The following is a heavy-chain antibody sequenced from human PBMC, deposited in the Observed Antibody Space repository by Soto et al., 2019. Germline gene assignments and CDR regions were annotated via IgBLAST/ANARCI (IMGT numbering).Heavy chain of an antibody. J-gene: IGHJ5*02. CDR1: GGYFSGYY. V-gene: IGHV4-34*01. D-gene: IGHD2-2*01. Sequence: SETLSLTCAVYGGYFSGYYWSWIRQPPGKGLEWIGEINHSGSTNYNLSLKSRVTISVDTSKNQFSLKLSSVTAADTAVYYCARDRGRLGYCSSTSCSDWFDPWGQGTLVTVSS. CDR3: ARDRGRLGYCSSTSCSDWFDP. CDR2: INHSGST.